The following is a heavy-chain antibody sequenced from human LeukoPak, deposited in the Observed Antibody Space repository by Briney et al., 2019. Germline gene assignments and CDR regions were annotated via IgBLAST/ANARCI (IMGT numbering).Heavy chain of an antibody. J-gene: IGHJ3*02. V-gene: IGHV4-59*12. CDR3: ATSGYCSGGSCYGAERRTFDI. D-gene: IGHD2-15*01. Sequence: SETLSLTCTVSGGSISSYYWNWIRQPPGKGLEWIGYIYYSGSTNYNPSLKSRVTISVDTSKNQFSLKLSSVTAADTAVYYCATSGYCSGGSCYGAERRTFDIWGQGTMVTVSS. CDR2: IYYSGST. CDR1: GGSISSYY.